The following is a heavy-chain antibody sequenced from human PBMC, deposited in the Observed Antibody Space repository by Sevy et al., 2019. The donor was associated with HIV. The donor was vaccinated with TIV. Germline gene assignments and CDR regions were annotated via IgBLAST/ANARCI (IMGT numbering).Heavy chain of an antibody. J-gene: IGHJ4*02. Sequence: GGSLRLSCAASEFTVSSSYMSWVRQAPGKGLEWVSILYSGGSTYYAASVKGRFADSRDNSKNTLYLQMNSLRAEDTAVYYCARAGTGSYRAYFDYWGQGTLVTVSS. CDR2: LYSGGST. D-gene: IGHD1-26*01. V-gene: IGHV3-53*01. CDR1: EFTVSSSY. CDR3: ARAGTGSYRAYFDY.